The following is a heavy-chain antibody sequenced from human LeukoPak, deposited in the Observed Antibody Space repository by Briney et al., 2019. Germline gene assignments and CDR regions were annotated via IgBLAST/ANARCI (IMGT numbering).Heavy chain of an antibody. Sequence: ASVKVSCKASGGTFSSYAISWVRQAPGQGLEWMGGIIPIFGTANYAQKFQGRVTITTDESTSTAYMELSSLRSEDTAVYYCARGVVPALYFDYWGQGTLVTVSS. CDR2: IIPIFGTA. D-gene: IGHD2-2*01. J-gene: IGHJ4*02. CDR3: ARGVVPALYFDY. CDR1: GGTFSSYA. V-gene: IGHV1-69*05.